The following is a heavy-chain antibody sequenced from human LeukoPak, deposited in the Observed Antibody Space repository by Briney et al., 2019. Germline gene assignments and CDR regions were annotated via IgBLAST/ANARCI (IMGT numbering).Heavy chain of an antibody. J-gene: IGHJ4*02. Sequence: PGGSLRLSCAASGFTFSDYYMSWIRQAPGMGLEWISYISSSGSTIYYADSVKGRFTISRDYATNSLYLQMNSLRAEDTAVYYCAREFMDYYDSSGYYYWGQGTLVTVSS. D-gene: IGHD3-22*01. CDR1: GFTFSDYY. CDR2: ISSSGSTI. CDR3: AREFMDYYDSSGYYY. V-gene: IGHV3-11*01.